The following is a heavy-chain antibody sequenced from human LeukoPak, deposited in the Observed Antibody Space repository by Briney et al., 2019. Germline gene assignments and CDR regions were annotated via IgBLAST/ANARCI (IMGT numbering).Heavy chain of an antibody. D-gene: IGHD1-14*01. J-gene: IGHJ5*02. Sequence: ASVKVSCKTSGFTFGTSTMQWVRQAPGQGLEWIGWIVVSSGYREYAQKLQERVPITTDMSTSTSYLELRSLEFEDTAVYYCAAERYEGHCCWFDPWGQGTLVTVSS. CDR1: GFTFGTST. V-gene: IGHV1-58*02. CDR2: IVVSSGYR. CDR3: AAERYEGHCCWFDP.